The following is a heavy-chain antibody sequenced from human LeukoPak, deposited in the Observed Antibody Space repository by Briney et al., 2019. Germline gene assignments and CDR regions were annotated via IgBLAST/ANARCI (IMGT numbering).Heavy chain of an antibody. Sequence: SETLSLTCTVSGGSISSYYWSWIRQPPGKGLEWIGYIYYSGSTYYNPSLKSRVTISVDTSKNQFSLKLSSVTAADTAVYYCARSPRGSGLSFDYWGQGTLVTVSS. CDR3: ARSPRGSGLSFDY. CDR2: IYYSGST. CDR1: GGSISSYY. V-gene: IGHV4-59*12. D-gene: IGHD3-10*01. J-gene: IGHJ4*02.